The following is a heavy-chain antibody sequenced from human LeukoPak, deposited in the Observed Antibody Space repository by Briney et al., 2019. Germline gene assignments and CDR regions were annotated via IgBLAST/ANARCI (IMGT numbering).Heavy chain of an antibody. CDR1: GGTFSSYA. CDR2: IIPIFGTA. CDR3: ARTVAVAGNPLAAFDI. V-gene: IGHV1-69*01. Sequence: ASVKVSCKASGGTFSSYAISWVRQAPGQGLEWMGGIIPIFGTANYAQKFQGRVTITADESTSTAYMELSSLRSEDTAVYYCARTVAVAGNPLAAFDIWGQGTMVTVSS. D-gene: IGHD6-13*01. J-gene: IGHJ3*02.